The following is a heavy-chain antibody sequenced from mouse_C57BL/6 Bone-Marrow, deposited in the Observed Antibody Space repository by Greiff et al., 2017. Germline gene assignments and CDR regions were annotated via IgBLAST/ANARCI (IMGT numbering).Heavy chain of an antibody. CDR3: ARLAGGYFDY. CDR2: ISSCSSTI. Sequence: EVQVVESGGGLVKPGGSLKLSCAASGFTFSDYGMHWVRQAPEKGLEWVAYISSCSSTIYYADTVKGRFTFSIDTAKNTLFLQMTSLRSEDTAMYYCARLAGGYFDYWGQGTTLTVSS. CDR1: GFTFSDYG. V-gene: IGHV5-17*01. J-gene: IGHJ2*01.